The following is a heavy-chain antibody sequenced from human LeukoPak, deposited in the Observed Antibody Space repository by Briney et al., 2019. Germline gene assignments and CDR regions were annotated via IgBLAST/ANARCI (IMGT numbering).Heavy chain of an antibody. J-gene: IGHJ4*02. CDR1: GGCFSGYY. CDR3: ARGPRRSGSMGY. Sequence: SETLYLTCAGYGGCFSGYYWSLIRQPPGKRLDWIGEINHSGSTNYNPSLKSRVTISVDTSKNQFSLKLSSVTAADTAVYYCARGPRRSGSMGYWGQGTLVTVSS. D-gene: IGHD1-26*01. V-gene: IGHV4-34*01. CDR2: INHSGST.